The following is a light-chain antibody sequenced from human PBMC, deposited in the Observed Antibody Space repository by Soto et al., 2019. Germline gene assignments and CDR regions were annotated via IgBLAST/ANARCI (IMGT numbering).Light chain of an antibody. CDR1: QTISNH. V-gene: IGKV1-5*01. CDR2: TAP. CDR3: QQYHSYTVT. Sequence: DIQMTQSPTSLSASVGDRVTIPCRASQTISNHLNWYQQKPGKAPKLLIYTAPSLQTGVPSRFSGSGSGTEFTLTVSSLQPDDFATYYCQQYHSYTVTVGQGTRLEI. J-gene: IGKJ5*01.